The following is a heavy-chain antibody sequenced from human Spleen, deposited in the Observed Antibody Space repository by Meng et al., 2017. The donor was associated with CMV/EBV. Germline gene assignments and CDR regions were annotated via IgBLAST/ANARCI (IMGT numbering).Heavy chain of an antibody. J-gene: IGHJ3*02. V-gene: IGHV3-49*04. CDR2: IRSKAYGGTT. CDR1: GFTFGDYA. CDR3: NYYDSSGYSNAFDI. D-gene: IGHD3-22*01. Sequence: GGSLRLSCTASGFTFGDYAMSWVRQAPGKGLEWVGFIRSKAYGGTTEYAASVKGRFTISRDDSKSIAYLQTNSLKTEDTAVYYCNYYDSSGYSNAFDIWGQGTMVTVSS.